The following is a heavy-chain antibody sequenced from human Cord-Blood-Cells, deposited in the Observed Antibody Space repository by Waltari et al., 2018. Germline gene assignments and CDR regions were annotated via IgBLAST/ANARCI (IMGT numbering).Heavy chain of an antibody. Sequence: QVQLQQWGAGLLKPSETLSLTCAVYAGSFSGYYWSWIRQPPGKGLEWIGEINHSGSTNYNPSLKSRVTISVDTSKNQFSLKLSSVTAADTAVYYCARYYDFWSGDAFDIWGQGTMVTVSS. D-gene: IGHD3-3*01. V-gene: IGHV4-34*01. CDR2: INHSGST. CDR3: ARYYDFWSGDAFDI. CDR1: AGSFSGYY. J-gene: IGHJ3*02.